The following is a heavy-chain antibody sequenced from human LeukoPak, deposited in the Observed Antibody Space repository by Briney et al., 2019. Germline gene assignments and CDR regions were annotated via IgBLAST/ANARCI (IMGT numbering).Heavy chain of an antibody. D-gene: IGHD3-10*01. CDR3: ARVSYYYGSGSYLVDY. Sequence: ETLSLTCTVSGGSISSSSYYWGWIRQPPGKGLEWIGSIYYSGSTYYNPSLKSRVTISVDTSKNQFSLKLSSVTAADTAVYYCARVSYYYGSGSYLVDYWGQGTLVTVSS. CDR1: GGSISSSSYY. CDR2: IYYSGST. J-gene: IGHJ4*02. V-gene: IGHV4-39*01.